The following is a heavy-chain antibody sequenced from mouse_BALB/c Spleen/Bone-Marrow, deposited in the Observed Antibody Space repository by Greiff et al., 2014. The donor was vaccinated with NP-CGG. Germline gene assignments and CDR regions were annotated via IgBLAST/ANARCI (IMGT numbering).Heavy chain of an antibody. Sequence: EVQLQQSGTVLARPGASLRMSCKASGYTFTNYWINWIKQRPGQGLEWIGAIYPGNNDANYNQKFKGKATLTAVTSSSTAYMELSNVTNEDSAVYYCARNGDWVFAYWGQGTLVTVSA. J-gene: IGHJ3*01. CDR3: ARNGDWVFAY. CDR2: IYPGNNDA. D-gene: IGHD4-1*01. CDR1: GYTFTNYW. V-gene: IGHV1-5*01.